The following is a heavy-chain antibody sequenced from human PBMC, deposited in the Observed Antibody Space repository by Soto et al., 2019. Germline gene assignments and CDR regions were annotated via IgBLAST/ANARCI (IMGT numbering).Heavy chain of an antibody. CDR3: ARGYCSSTSCNGAFDI. V-gene: IGHV1-69*02. CDR1: GGTFSSYT. D-gene: IGHD2-2*01. Sequence: GASVKVSCKASGGTFSSYTISWVRQAPGQGLEWMGRIIPILGIANYAQKFQGRVTITADKSTSTAYMELSSLRSEDTAVYYCARGYCSSTSCNGAFDIWGQGTMVTVSS. J-gene: IGHJ3*02. CDR2: IIPILGIA.